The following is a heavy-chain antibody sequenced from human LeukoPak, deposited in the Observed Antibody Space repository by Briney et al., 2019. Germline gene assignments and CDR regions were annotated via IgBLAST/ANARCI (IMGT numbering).Heavy chain of an antibody. CDR1: GYTFTSYG. V-gene: IGHV1-18*01. D-gene: IGHD3-3*01. CDR2: ISAYNGNT. Sequence: ASVKVSCKASGYTFTSYGISWVRQAPGQGLEWMGWISAYNGNTNYAQKLQGRVTMTTDTSTSTAYMELRSLRSDDTAVYYCATLYYDFWSGYRYYFDYWGQGTLVTVSS. CDR3: ATLYYDFWSGYRYYFDY. J-gene: IGHJ4*02.